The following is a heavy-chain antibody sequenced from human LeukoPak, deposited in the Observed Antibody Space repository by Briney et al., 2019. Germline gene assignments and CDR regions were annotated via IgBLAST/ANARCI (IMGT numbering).Heavy chain of an antibody. CDR1: GFTFSDYW. CDR3: VRAHLVRGVIRNYYYGMDV. Sequence: GGSLRLSCAASGFTFSDYWMSWVRQAPGKGLEWVANINQDGIEKYYVDSVKGRVITSRDNAKNSLYLQMNSLRAEDTAVYYYVRAHLVRGVIRNYYYGMDVWGQGTTVTVSS. V-gene: IGHV3-7*01. CDR2: INQDGIEK. J-gene: IGHJ6*02. D-gene: IGHD3-10*01.